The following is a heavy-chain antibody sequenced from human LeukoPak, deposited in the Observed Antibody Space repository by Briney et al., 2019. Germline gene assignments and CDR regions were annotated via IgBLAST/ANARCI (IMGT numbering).Heavy chain of an antibody. J-gene: IGHJ4*02. V-gene: IGHV1-8*01. CDR2: MNPTSGHT. D-gene: IGHD3-10*01. Sequence: GASVKVSCKASGYTFTSYDIYWVRQATGQGLEWMGWMNPTSGHTGYAQNFQGRVTMTRDTSISTAYMELNSLTSEDTAVYYCARSPVGVRKKHDFWGQGTLVIVSS. CDR1: GYTFTSYD. CDR3: ARSPVGVRKKHDF.